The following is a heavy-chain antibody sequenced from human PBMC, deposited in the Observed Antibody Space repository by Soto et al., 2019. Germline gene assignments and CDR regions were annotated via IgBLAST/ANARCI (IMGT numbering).Heavy chain of an antibody. V-gene: IGHV3-15*01. J-gene: IGHJ4*02. CDR3: TTDHVTLFGVVNYYFDD. D-gene: IGHD3-16*01. CDR2: IKSKTNGGTT. Sequence: GGSLRLSCAASGCTFSNAYMSWVRQSPGKGLEWVGRIKSKTNGGTTNYAAPVKGRFTISRDDSQNTVYLQMNSLKTEDTAVYYCTTDHVTLFGVVNYYFDDWCQGTLDTVSS. CDR1: GCTFSNAY.